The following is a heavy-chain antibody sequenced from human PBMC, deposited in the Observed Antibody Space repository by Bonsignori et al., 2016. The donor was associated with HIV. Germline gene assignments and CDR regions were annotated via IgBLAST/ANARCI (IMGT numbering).Heavy chain of an antibody. CDR3: ARATYDFWSGYDLGGPYYYYMDV. Sequence: RQAPGKGLEWIGYIYYSGSTNYNPSLKSRVTISVDTSKNQFSLKLSSVTAADTAVYYCARATYDFWSGYDLGGPYYYYMDVWGKGTTVTVSS. V-gene: IGHV4-59*01. D-gene: IGHD3-3*01. CDR2: IYYSGST. J-gene: IGHJ6*03.